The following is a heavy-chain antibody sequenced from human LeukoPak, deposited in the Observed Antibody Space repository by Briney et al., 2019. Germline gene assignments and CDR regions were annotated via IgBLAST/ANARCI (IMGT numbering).Heavy chain of an antibody. CDR3: AKDRIAGYYDSSDSYYFDY. J-gene: IGHJ4*02. CDR1: GLTFSSYG. V-gene: IGHV3-30*02. Sequence: GGSLRLSCAASGLTFSSYGMHWVRQAPGKGLEWVAFIRYDGSNKYYADSVKGRFTISRDNSKNTLYLQMNSLRAEDTAVYYCAKDRIAGYYDSSDSYYFDYWGQGTLVTVSS. D-gene: IGHD3-22*01. CDR2: IRYDGSNK.